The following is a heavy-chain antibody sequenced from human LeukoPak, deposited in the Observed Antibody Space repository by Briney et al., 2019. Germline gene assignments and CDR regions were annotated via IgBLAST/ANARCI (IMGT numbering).Heavy chain of an antibody. CDR1: GGSISSYY. J-gene: IGHJ4*02. CDR3: ARGNSGSYYGFDY. D-gene: IGHD1-26*01. V-gene: IGHV4-59*01. Sequence: PSETLSLTCTVSGGSISSYYWSWIRQPPGKGLEWIGYIYYTGSTNYNPSLKSRVTISVDTSKNQFSLKLSSVTAADSAVYYCARGNSGSYYGFDYWGQGTLVTVSS. CDR2: IYYTGST.